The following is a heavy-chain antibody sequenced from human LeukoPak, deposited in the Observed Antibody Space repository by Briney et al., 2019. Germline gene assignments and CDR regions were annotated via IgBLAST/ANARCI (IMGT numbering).Heavy chain of an antibody. CDR2: ISWNSGSI. D-gene: IGHD2-2*01. CDR1: GFTFDDYA. CDR3: AKEVSAAGDY. J-gene: IGHJ4*02. V-gene: IGHV3-9*01. Sequence: GGSLRLSCAASGFTFDDYAMHWVRQAPGKGLEWVSGISWNSGSIGYADSVKGRLTISRDNAKNSLYLQMNSLRAEDTALYYCAKEVSAAGDYWGQGTLVTVSS.